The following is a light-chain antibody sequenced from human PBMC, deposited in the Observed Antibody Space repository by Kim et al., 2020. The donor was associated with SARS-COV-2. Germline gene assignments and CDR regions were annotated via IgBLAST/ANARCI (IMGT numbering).Light chain of an antibody. CDR2: GAS. CDR3: QQYNNWPFT. J-gene: IGKJ3*01. Sequence: VAPGEKATLSCRASQNVSSNLAWYQQKPGQAPRLLIDGASTRATGIPARFSGSGSGTKFTLTISSLQSEDFAVYYCQQYNNWPFTFGPGTKVDIK. CDR1: QNVSSN. V-gene: IGKV3-15*01.